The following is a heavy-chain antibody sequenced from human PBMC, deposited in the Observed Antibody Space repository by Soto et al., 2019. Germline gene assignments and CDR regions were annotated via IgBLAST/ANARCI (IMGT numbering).Heavy chain of an antibody. V-gene: IGHV1-2*02. CDR1: GYTFSDYY. CDR2: INPNSGGT. J-gene: IGHJ4*02. D-gene: IGHD1-1*01. Sequence: ASVKVSCKASGYTFSDYYIHWVRQAPGQGLEWMGWINPNSGGTKYAPKFQGGVTMTRDTSITTAYMELSRLRSGDTAVYYCAREPATAKPEGVDFWGQGTMVTVSS. CDR3: AREPATAKPEGVDF.